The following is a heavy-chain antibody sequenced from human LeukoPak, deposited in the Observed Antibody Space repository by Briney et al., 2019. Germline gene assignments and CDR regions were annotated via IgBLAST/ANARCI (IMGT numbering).Heavy chain of an antibody. CDR1: GVSISSYY. CDR3: ARAEGAYDRAFDT. CDR2: INHSGST. V-gene: IGHV4-34*01. D-gene: IGHD3-22*01. J-gene: IGHJ4*02. Sequence: SETLSLTCTVSGVSISSYYWSWIRQPPGKGLEWIGEINHSGSTNYNPSLKSRFTISVDTSKNQFSLKLSSVTAADTAVYYCARAEGAYDRAFDTWGQGTLVTVSS.